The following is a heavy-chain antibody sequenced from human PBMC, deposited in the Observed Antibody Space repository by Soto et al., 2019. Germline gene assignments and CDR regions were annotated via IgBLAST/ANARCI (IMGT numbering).Heavy chain of an antibody. J-gene: IGHJ4*02. D-gene: IGHD3-10*01. CDR2: IYWDDDK. Sequence: QITLKESGPTLVKPTQTLTLTCTFSGFSLSTSGVGVGWIRQHPGKALEWLAVIYWDDDKRYSPSLKSRLTITTDTSKNQVVLTMTNMDPVDTATYYCAHTLLWFVKLDYWGQGTLVTVSS. V-gene: IGHV2-5*02. CDR3: AHTLLWFVKLDY. CDR1: GFSLSTSGVG.